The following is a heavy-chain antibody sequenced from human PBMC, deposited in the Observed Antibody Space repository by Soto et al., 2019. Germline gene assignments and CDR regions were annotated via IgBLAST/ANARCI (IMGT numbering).Heavy chain of an antibody. J-gene: IGHJ4*02. D-gene: IGHD5-18*01. CDR3: AGDPGDTAMGGP. CDR2: IYYSGST. CDR1: GGSISSGGYY. Sequence: QVQLQESGPGLVKPSQTLSLTCTVSGGSISSGGYYWSWIRQHPGKGLEWIGYIYYSGSTYYNPSLRIRVTMSVDTSKNQFSLKLSSVTAADTAVYYCAGDPGDTAMGGPWGKGTLVTVSS. V-gene: IGHV4-31*03.